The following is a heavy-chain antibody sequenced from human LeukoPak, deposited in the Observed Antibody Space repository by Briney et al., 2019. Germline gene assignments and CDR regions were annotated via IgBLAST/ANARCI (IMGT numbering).Heavy chain of an antibody. V-gene: IGHV3-23*01. CDR3: AKDLRFGENY. CDR2: ISGSGGST. J-gene: IGHJ4*02. D-gene: IGHD3-10*01. CDR1: GFTFSSYA. Sequence: PGGSLRLSCAASGFTFSSYAVSWVRQPPGKGLEWVSAISGSGGSTYYADSVKGRFTISRDNSKNTLYLQMNSLRAEDTAVYYCAKDLRFGENYWGQGTLVTVSS.